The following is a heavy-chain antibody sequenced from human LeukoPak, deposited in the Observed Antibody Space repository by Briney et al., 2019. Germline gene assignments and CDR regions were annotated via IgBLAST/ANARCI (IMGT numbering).Heavy chain of an antibody. J-gene: IGHJ4*02. D-gene: IGHD3-22*01. CDR2: IIPIFGTA. V-gene: IGHV1-69*13. CDR1: GGTFSSYA. Sequence: GASVKVSCKASGGTFSSYAMSWVRQAPGQGLEWMGGIIPIFGTANYAQKFQGRVTITADESTSTAYMELSSLRSEDTAVYYCARVADSSGYPFDYWGQGTLVTVSS. CDR3: ARVADSSGYPFDY.